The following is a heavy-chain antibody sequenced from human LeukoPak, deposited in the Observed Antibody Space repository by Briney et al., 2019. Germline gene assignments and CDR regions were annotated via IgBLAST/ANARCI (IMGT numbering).Heavy chain of an antibody. CDR1: GFTFSNAW. CDR2: IKSKTDGGTT. V-gene: IGHV3-15*01. CDR3: TTASGSYRDYYYGMDV. J-gene: IGHJ6*02. Sequence: GGSLRLSCAASGFTFSNAWMSWVCQAPGKGLEWVGRIKSKTDGGTTDYAAPVKGRFTISRDDSKNTLYLQMNSLKTEDTAVYYCTTASGSYRDYYYGMDVWGQGTTVTVSS. D-gene: IGHD3-10*01.